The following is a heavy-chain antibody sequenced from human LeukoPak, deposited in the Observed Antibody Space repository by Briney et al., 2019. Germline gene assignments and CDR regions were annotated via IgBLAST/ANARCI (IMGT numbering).Heavy chain of an antibody. Sequence: PGGSLRLSCTASGFAFSSYAMSWVRQAPGVGLEWVSAIDGGGGRTWHADSVRGRFTISRDNSKITLFMQMNSLRAEDTAVYYCAKDFYDSSGSRYDYWGQGTLVTVSS. D-gene: IGHD3-22*01. CDR3: AKDFYDSSGSRYDY. V-gene: IGHV3-23*01. CDR2: IDGGGGRT. J-gene: IGHJ4*02. CDR1: GFAFSSYA.